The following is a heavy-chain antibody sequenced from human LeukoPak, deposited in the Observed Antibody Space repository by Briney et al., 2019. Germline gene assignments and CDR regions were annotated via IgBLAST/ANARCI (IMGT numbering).Heavy chain of an antibody. V-gene: IGHV3-7*05. CDR2: IKQYGSEK. Sequence: GGSLRLSCAVSGFRFSNYWMTWVRQAPGKGLEWVATIKQYGSEKYYVASVKGRFTISRDNAKKSLFLQMDSLRGEDTAVYYCARAAEISALDNWGQGTLVTVSS. CDR1: GFRFSNYW. CDR3: ARAAEISALDN. J-gene: IGHJ4*02. D-gene: IGHD6-13*01.